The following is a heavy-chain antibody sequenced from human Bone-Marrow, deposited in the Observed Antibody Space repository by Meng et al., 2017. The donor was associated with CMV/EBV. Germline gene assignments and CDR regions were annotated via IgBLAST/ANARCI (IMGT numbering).Heavy chain of an antibody. CDR3: ARVALDYDFWSGYYPYYYYGMDV. J-gene: IGHJ6*01. CDR1: GYTFTGYY. CDR2: INPNSGGT. D-gene: IGHD3-3*01. V-gene: IGHV1-2*02. Sequence: ASVKVSCKASGYTFTGYYMHWVRQAPGQGLEWMGWINPNSGGTNYAQKFQGRVTMTRDTSISTAYMELSRLRSDDTAVYYCARVALDYDFWSGYYPYYYYGMDVWGPGTTVTVSS.